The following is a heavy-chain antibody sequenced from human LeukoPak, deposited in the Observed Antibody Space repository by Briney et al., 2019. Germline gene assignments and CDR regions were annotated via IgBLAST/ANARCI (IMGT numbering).Heavy chain of an antibody. CDR1: GFTFSSYE. CDR2: ISSSSSNI. J-gene: IGHJ3*02. Sequence: GGSLRLSCAASGFTFSSYELYWVRQAPGKGLEWISYISSSSSNIKYADSVRGRFTISRADARESLFLQMNSLRAEDTAIYYCGASRQYVGAFDIWGQGTLVTVSS. V-gene: IGHV3-48*03. D-gene: IGHD3-16*01. CDR3: GASRQYVGAFDI.